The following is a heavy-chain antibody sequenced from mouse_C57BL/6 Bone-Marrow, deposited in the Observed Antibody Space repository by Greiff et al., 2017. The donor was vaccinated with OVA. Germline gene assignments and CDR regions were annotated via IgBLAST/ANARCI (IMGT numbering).Heavy chain of an antibody. V-gene: IGHV1-9*01. CDR1: GYTFTGYW. D-gene: IGHD4-1*01. J-gene: IGHJ1*03. CDR2: ILPGSGST. Sequence: QVQLQQSGAELMKPGASVKLSCKATGYTFTGYWIEWVKQRPGHGLEWIGEILPGSGSTNYNEKFKSKATLTVDKSSSTAYMQLSSLTSEDSAVYYCARSTGRGYFDVWGTGTTVTVSS. CDR3: ARSTGRGYFDV.